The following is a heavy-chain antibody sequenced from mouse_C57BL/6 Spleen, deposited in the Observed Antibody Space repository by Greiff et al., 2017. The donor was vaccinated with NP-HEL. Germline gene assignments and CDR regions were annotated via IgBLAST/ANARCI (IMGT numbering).Heavy chain of an antibody. J-gene: IGHJ4*01. CDR2: IHPNSGST. D-gene: IGHD2-4*01. CDR1: GYTFTSYW. CDR3: ARSDDYGLYAMDY. Sequence: QVQLQQPGAELVKPGASVKLSCKASGYTFTSYWMHWVKQRPGQGLEWIGMIHPNSGSTNYNEKFKSKATLTVDKSSSTAYMQLSSLTSEDSAVYYCARSDDYGLYAMDYWGQGTSVTVSS. V-gene: IGHV1-64*01.